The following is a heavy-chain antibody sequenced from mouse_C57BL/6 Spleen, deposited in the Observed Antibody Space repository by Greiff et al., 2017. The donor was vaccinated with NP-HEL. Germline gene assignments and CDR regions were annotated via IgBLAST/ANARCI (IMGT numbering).Heavy chain of an antibody. CDR1: GYTFTSYW. CDR2: IDPSDSET. J-gene: IGHJ4*01. CDR3: ARWGYYKVYAMDY. D-gene: IGHD1-1*01. V-gene: IGHV1-52*01. Sequence: QQSCKASGYTFTSYWMHWVKQRPIQGLEWIGNIDPSDSETHYNQKFKDKATLTVDKSSSTAYMQLSSLTSEDSAVYYCARWGYYKVYAMDYWGQGTSVTVSS.